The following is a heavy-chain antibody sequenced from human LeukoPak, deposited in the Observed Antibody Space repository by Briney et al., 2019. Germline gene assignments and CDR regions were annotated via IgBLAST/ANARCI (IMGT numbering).Heavy chain of an antibody. J-gene: IGHJ4*02. CDR3: AIRGFPMVRNY. CDR1: GFTFSSYS. V-gene: IGHV3-48*04. CDR2: ISSSSSTI. D-gene: IGHD3-10*01. Sequence: PGGSLRLSCAASGFTFSSYSMNWVRQAPGKGLEWVSYISSSSSTIYYADSVKGRFTISIDNAKNSLYLQMNSLRAEDTAVYYCAIRGFPMVRNYWGQGTLVTVSS.